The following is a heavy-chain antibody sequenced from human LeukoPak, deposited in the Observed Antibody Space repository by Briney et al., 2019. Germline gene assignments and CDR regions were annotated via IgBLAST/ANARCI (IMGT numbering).Heavy chain of an antibody. CDR1: GYTFTSYA. CDR3: ARGKFGSWYYFDY. Sequence: ASVKVSCKASGYTFTSYAMHWVRQAPGQRLEWMGWINAGNGNTKYSQKFQGRVTITRDTSASTAYMELSSLRSEDTAVYYCARGKFGSWYYFDYWGQGTLVTVSS. J-gene: IGHJ4*02. V-gene: IGHV1-3*01. CDR2: INAGNGNT. D-gene: IGHD6-13*01.